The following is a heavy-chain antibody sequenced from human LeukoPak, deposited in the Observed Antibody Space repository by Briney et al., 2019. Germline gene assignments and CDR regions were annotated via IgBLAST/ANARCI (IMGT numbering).Heavy chain of an antibody. CDR1: GFTFSSYA. V-gene: IGHV3-30-3*01. J-gene: IGHJ3*02. D-gene: IGHD2-15*01. CDR2: ISYDGSNK. Sequence: GGSLRLSCAASGFTFSSYAMHWVRQAPGKGLEWVAVISYDGSNKYYADSVKGRFTISRDNSKNTLYLQMNSLRAEDTAVYYCAREAGVVVAQDAFDIWGQGTMVTVSS. CDR3: AREAGVVVAQDAFDI.